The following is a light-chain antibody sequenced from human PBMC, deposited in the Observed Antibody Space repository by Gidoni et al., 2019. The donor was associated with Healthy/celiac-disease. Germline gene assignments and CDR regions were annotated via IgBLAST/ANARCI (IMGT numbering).Light chain of an antibody. V-gene: IGKV3-20*01. CDR2: GAS. J-gene: IGKJ1*01. CDR1: QRVSRSY. Sequence: EVVLSQSPGTLSLSPGERATLACWASQRVSRSYLAWYQQKPGQAPRLLIYGASSRATGIPDRVSGSGSGTDFTLTISRLEPEDFAVYYCQQYGSSPRTFGQGTKVEIK. CDR3: QQYGSSPRT.